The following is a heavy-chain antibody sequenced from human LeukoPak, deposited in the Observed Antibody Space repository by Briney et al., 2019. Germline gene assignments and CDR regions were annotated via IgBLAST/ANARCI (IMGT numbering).Heavy chain of an antibody. V-gene: IGHV4-4*02. CDR2: IYHSGST. CDR1: GGSISSSYW. Sequence: SETLSLTCAVSGGSISSSYWWNWVRQPPGKGLVWIGEIYHSGSTNYNPSLKSRVTISVDKSKNQFSPKLSSVTAADTAVYYCARKDYDTSGQFVSWGQGTLDTVSS. J-gene: IGHJ4*02. D-gene: IGHD3-22*01. CDR3: ARKDYDTSGQFVS.